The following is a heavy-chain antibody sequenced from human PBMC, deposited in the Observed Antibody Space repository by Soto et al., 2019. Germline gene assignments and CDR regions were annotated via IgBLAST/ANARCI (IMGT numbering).Heavy chain of an antibody. D-gene: IGHD3-10*01. CDR1: GGSISSYY. CDR3: ARETYGSGSYPDY. Sequence: GSLRLSCTVSGGSISSYYWSWIRQPPGKGLEWIGYIYYSGSTNYNPSLKSRVTISVDTSKNQFSLKLSSVTAADTAVYYCARETYGSGSYPDYWGQGTLVTVSS. J-gene: IGHJ4*02. V-gene: IGHV4-59*01. CDR2: IYYSGST.